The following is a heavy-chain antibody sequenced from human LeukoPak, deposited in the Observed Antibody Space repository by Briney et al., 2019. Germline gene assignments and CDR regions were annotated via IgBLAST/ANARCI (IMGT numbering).Heavy chain of an antibody. CDR2: ISYDGSNK. Sequence: PGRSLRLSCAASGFTFSSYAMHWVRQAPGKGLEWVAVISYDGSNKYYADSVKGRFTISRDNSKNTLYLQMNSLRAEDTAVYYCARDRRRSGRLYYFDYWGQGTLVTVSS. V-gene: IGHV3-30*01. CDR3: ARDRRRSGRLYYFDY. CDR1: GFTFSSYA. D-gene: IGHD6-19*01. J-gene: IGHJ4*02.